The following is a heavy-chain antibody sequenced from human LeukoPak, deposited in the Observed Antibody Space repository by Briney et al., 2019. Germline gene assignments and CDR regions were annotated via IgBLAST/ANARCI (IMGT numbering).Heavy chain of an antibody. D-gene: IGHD3-22*01. CDR2: ISAYSGNT. V-gene: IGHV1-18*01. CDR3: ARAGPHHHSITMIVVDPDSDY. J-gene: IGHJ4*02. Sequence: ASVKVSCKASGYTFTSYGISWVRQAPGQGLEWMGWISAYSGNTNYAQKLQGRVTMTTDTSTSTAYMELRSLRSDDTAVYYCARAGPHHHSITMIVVDPDSDYWGQGTLVTVSS. CDR1: GYTFTSYG.